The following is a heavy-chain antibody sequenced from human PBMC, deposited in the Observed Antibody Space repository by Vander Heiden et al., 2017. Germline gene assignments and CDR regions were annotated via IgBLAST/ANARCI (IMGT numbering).Heavy chain of an antibody. CDR2: IYYSGST. D-gene: IGHD2-21*02. CDR1: GGSISSSSYS. CDR3: ATSGFYCGGDCYPNTFDY. J-gene: IGHJ4*02. V-gene: IGHV4-39*01. Sequence: QLQLQESGPGLVKPSETLSLTCTVSGGSISSSSYSWGWIRQPPGKGLEWIGSIYYSGSTYYNPSLKSRVTISVDTSKNQFSLKLSSVTAADTAVYYCATSGFYCGGDCYPNTFDYWGQGTLVTVSS.